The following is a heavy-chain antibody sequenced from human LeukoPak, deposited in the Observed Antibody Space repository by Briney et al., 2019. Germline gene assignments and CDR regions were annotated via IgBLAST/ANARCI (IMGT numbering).Heavy chain of an antibody. Sequence: SQTLSLTCTVSGGSISSGGYYWSWIRQPAGKGLEWIGRIYTSGSTYYNPSLKSRVTISVDTSKNQFSLKLSSVTAADTAVYYCARISGIAVAGTRDYWGQGTLVTVSS. CDR1: GGSISSGGYY. CDR3: ARISGIAVAGTRDY. J-gene: IGHJ4*02. CDR2: IYTSGST. D-gene: IGHD6-19*01. V-gene: IGHV4-61*02.